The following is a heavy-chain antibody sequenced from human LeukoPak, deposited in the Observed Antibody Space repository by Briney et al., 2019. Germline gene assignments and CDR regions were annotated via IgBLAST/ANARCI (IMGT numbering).Heavy chain of an antibody. D-gene: IGHD3-22*01. V-gene: IGHV1-69*13. CDR2: IIPIFGTA. CDR1: GGTFSSYA. CDR3: ARQKTYYYDSSGYSQGFDP. Sequence: SVKVSCKASGGTFSSYAISWVRQAPGQGLEWMGGIIPIFGTANYAQKFQGRVTITADESTSTAYMELSSLRSEDTAVYYCARQKTYYYDSSGYSQGFDPWGQGTLVTVSS. J-gene: IGHJ5*02.